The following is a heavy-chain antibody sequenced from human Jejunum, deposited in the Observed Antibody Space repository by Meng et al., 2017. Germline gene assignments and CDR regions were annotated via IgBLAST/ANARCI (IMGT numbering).Heavy chain of an antibody. Sequence: GGSLRLSCAASGFTFSSCVMSWVRQAPGKGLEWVSAVSISGADTYYVDSVKGRFTISRDNSKNTLCLQMNSLRVEDTAVYYCAKGSAAGRPYYFGYWGQGSLVTVSS. CDR1: GFTFSSCV. CDR2: VSISGADT. CDR3: AKGSAAGRPYYFGY. J-gene: IGHJ4*02. V-gene: IGHV3-23*01. D-gene: IGHD6-25*01.